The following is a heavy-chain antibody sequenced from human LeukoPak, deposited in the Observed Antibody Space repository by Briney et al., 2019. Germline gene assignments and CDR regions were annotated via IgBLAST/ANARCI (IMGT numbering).Heavy chain of an antibody. J-gene: IGHJ6*03. CDR1: GGSIGSYY. CDR2: IYTSGST. CDR3: ARARNSGRHYYNYYMDV. D-gene: IGHD1-26*01. Sequence: SETLSLTCTVSGGSIGSYYWSWIRQPAGKGLEWIGRIYTSGSTNYNPSLKSRVTVSIDTSKNQFSLKLSSVTAADTAVYYCARARNSGRHYYNYYMDVWGKGTTVTVSS. V-gene: IGHV4-4*07.